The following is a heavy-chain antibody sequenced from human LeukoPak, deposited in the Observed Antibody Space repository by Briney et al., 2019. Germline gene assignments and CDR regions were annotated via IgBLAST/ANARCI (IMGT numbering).Heavy chain of an antibody. CDR3: ARDHSAWSGSGYRGYYMDV. V-gene: IGHV1-46*01. J-gene: IGHJ6*03. CDR2: INPSGGST. D-gene: IGHD3-22*01. Sequence: APVKVSCKASGYTFTSYYMHWVRQAPGQGLEWMGIINPSGGSTSYAQKFQGRVTMTRDMSTSTVYMELSSLRSEDTAVYYCARDHSAWSGSGYRGYYMDVWGKGTTVTVSS. CDR1: GYTFTSYY.